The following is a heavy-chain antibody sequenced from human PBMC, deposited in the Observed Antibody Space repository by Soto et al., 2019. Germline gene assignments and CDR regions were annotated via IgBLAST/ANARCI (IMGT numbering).Heavy chain of an antibody. CDR3: ATRIRFLQWLFSYYFDY. J-gene: IGHJ4*02. V-gene: IGHV3-23*01. CDR2: ISGSGGST. Sequence: GGSLRLSCAASGFTFSSYAMSWVRQAPGKGLEWVSAISGSGGSTYYADSVKGRFTISRDNSKNTLYLQMNSLRAEDTAVYFSATRIRFLQWLFSYYFDYWGQGTLVTVSS. CDR1: GFTFSSYA. D-gene: IGHD3-3*01.